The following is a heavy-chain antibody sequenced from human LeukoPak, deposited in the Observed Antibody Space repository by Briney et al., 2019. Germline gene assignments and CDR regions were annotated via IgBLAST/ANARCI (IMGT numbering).Heavy chain of an antibody. J-gene: IGHJ4*02. CDR2: FHNSEST. V-gene: IGHV4-59*01. D-gene: IGHD1-26*01. Sequence: SETLSLTCNVSGGSISSNYWSWIRQPPGKGLEWISHFHNSESTNYNPSLKSRVSTSVDTSKKQDSLKLSFAAAADTAVYYCAKGDASGRPGIAFDYWGQGTLVSVSS. CDR1: GGSISSNY. CDR3: AKGDASGRPGIAFDY.